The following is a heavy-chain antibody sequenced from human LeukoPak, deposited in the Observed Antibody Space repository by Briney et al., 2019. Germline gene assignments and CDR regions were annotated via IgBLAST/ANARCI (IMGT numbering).Heavy chain of an antibody. Sequence: SETLTLTCIVSGGSISSSTYWGWIRQPPGKGLEWIGSIYYSGNTYYNPSLKSRVTISVDTSKNQFSLRLSFVTAADTAVYYCASPQRGYSYGYAGPFDYWGQGTLVTVSS. CDR2: IYYSGNT. V-gene: IGHV4-39*01. J-gene: IGHJ4*02. CDR1: GGSISSSTY. D-gene: IGHD5-18*01. CDR3: ASPQRGYSYGYAGPFDY.